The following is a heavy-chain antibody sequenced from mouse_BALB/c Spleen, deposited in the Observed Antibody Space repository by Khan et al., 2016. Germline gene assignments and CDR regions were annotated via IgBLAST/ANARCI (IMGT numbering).Heavy chain of an antibody. CDR2: ISYDGSN. D-gene: IGHD2-10*02. Sequence: EVQLQESGPGLVKPSQSLSLTCSVTDYSITSGYYWNWIRQFPGNKLEWMGYISYDGSNNYNPSLKNRISITRDTSKNQFFLKLNSVTTEDTATYYCAREEYGISFAYWGQGTLVTVSA. V-gene: IGHV3-6*02. CDR3: AREEYGISFAY. CDR1: DYSITSGYY. J-gene: IGHJ3*01.